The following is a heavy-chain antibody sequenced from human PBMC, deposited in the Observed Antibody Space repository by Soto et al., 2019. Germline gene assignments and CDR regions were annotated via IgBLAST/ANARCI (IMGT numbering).Heavy chain of an antibody. J-gene: IGHJ6*02. V-gene: IGHV1-18*04. CDR1: GYTFSSYG. CDR3: AREAQVITMVRGTTYYYYGMDV. D-gene: IGHD3-10*01. Sequence: ASVKVSCKASGYTFSSYGISWVRQAPGQGLEWMGWISAYNGNTNYAQKLQGRVTMTTVTSTSTAYMELRSLRSDDTAVYYCAREAQVITMVRGTTYYYYGMDVWCQETTVTVSS. CDR2: ISAYNGNT.